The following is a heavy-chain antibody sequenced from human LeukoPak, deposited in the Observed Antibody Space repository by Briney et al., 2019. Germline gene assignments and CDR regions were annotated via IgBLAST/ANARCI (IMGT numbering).Heavy chain of an antibody. Sequence: SGTLSLTCAVSGGSISSSNWWSWVRQPPGKGLEWIGEIYHSGSTNYNPPLKSRVTISVDKSKNQFSLKLSSVTAADTAVYYCARKPHGYGDYKFDYWGQGTLVTVSS. V-gene: IGHV4-4*02. CDR2: IYHSGST. D-gene: IGHD4-17*01. CDR3: ARKPHGYGDYKFDY. J-gene: IGHJ4*02. CDR1: GGSISSSNW.